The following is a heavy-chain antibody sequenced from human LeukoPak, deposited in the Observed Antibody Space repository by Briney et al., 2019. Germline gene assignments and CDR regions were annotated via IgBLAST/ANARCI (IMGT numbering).Heavy chain of an antibody. J-gene: IGHJ2*01. D-gene: IGHD5-24*01. Sequence: SETLSLTCSVSGGSISGYYWSWIRQPPGKGLQWIGNMHLSESTNYNPSLKSRVTISLDTSKNQFSLNLSSVTAADTAVYYCAARGDGYNNWYFDLWGRGTLVTVSS. CDR1: GGSISGYY. CDR2: MHLSEST. V-gene: IGHV4-59*01. CDR3: AARGDGYNNWYFDL.